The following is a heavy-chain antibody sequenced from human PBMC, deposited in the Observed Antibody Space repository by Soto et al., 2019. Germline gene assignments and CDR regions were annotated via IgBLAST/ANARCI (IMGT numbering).Heavy chain of an antibody. Sequence: SETLSLTCTVSGGSISSDYWSWIRQPPGKGLEWIGYIYYSGSTNYNPSLKSRVTISVDTSKNQFSLKLSSVTAADTAVYYCAREIAYCSGTSCLNWFDSWGQGTLVTVSS. V-gene: IGHV4-59*01. CDR3: AREIAYCSGTSCLNWFDS. CDR2: IYYSGST. J-gene: IGHJ5*01. D-gene: IGHD2-2*01. CDR1: GGSISSDY.